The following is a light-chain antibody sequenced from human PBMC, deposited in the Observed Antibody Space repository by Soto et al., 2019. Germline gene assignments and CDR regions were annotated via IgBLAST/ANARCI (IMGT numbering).Light chain of an antibody. Sequence: DIQMTQYPSTLSGSVGDRVSISCRASQTISSWLAWYQRKPGQAPNLLIYKASTLESGVPSRFSGSGSGTEFTLTVSSLQPDDFATYYCHQYHNFPRTFGQGTKVDIK. J-gene: IGKJ1*01. CDR3: HQYHNFPRT. V-gene: IGKV1-5*03. CDR2: KAS. CDR1: QTISSW.